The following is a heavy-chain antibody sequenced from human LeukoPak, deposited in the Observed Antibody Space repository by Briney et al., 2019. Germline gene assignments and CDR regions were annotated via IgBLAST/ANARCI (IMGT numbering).Heavy chain of an antibody. CDR1: GFTFSDYY. Sequence: PGGSLRLSCAASGFTFSDYYMSWIRQAPGKGLEWVSYISSSGSTIYYADSVKGRFTIFRDNAKNSLYLQMNSLRAEDTAVYYCARVFPLLYSSSWYYFDYWGQGTLVTVSS. CDR3: ARVFPLLYSSSWYYFDY. V-gene: IGHV3-11*04. D-gene: IGHD6-13*01. J-gene: IGHJ4*02. CDR2: ISSSGSTI.